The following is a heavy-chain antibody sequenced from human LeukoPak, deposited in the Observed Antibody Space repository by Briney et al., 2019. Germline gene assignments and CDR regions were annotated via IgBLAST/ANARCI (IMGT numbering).Heavy chain of an antibody. CDR1: GFTFSSYR. CDR3: AKVGEWPWDY. D-gene: IGHD3-10*01. Sequence: PGGSLTLSCAASGFTFSSYRMNWVRQAPGKGLECVAFVRYDSSIKYYADSVKGRFTISRDNAKTTLYLQLNRLRAEDTGVYYCAKVGEWPWDYWGQGTLVTVSS. CDR2: VRYDSSIK. V-gene: IGHV3-30*02. J-gene: IGHJ4*02.